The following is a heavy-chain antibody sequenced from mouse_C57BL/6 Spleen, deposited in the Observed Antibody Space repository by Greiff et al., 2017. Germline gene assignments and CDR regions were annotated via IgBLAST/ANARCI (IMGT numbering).Heavy chain of an antibody. CDR3: ARGGSTVVANYYAMDY. CDR1: GYTFTSYG. CDR2: IYPRSGNT. J-gene: IGHJ4*01. V-gene: IGHV1-81*01. D-gene: IGHD1-1*01. Sequence: VQLQESGAELARPGASVKLSCKASGYTFTSYGISWVKQRTGQGLEWIGEIYPRSGNTYYNEKFKGKATLTADKSSSTAYMELRSLTSEDSAVYFGARGGSTVVANYYAMDYWGQGTSVTVSS.